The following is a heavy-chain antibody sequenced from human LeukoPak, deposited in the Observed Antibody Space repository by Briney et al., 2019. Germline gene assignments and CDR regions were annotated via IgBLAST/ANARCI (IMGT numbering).Heavy chain of an antibody. CDR3: ARGVGATTLPGYNWFDP. V-gene: IGHV4-34*01. J-gene: IGHJ5*02. CDR1: GGSFSGYY. CDR2: INHSGST. Sequence: SETLSLTCAVYGGSFSGYYWSWIRQPPGKGLEWIGEINHSGSTNYNPSLKSRVTISVDTSKNQFSLKLSSVTAADTAVYYCARGVGATTLPGYNWFDPWGQGTLVTVS. D-gene: IGHD1-26*01.